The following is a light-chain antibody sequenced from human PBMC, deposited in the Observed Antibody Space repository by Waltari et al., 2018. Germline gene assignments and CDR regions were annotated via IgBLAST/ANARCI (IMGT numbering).Light chain of an antibody. J-gene: IGLJ3*02. CDR3: AAWDDSLSGRV. CDR2: RNK. CDR1: RSNIGSNY. Sequence: QSVLTQPPSASGTPGQRVTISCSGSRSNIGSNYVYWYQQLPGTAPKLLIYRNKRRPSGVPARFPGSKSGTSASLAISGLRSEDEADYYCAAWDDSLSGRVFGGGTKVTVL. V-gene: IGLV1-47*01.